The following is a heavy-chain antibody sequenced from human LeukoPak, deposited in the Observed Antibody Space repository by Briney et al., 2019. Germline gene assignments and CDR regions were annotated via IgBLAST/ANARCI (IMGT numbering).Heavy chain of an antibody. CDR3: ATVYYYGSGSYEYYFGY. Sequence: GASVKVSCKVSGYTLTGLSMHWVRQAPGKGLEWMGGFDPEDGETIYAQKFQGRVTMTEDTSTDTAYMELSSLRSEDTAVYYCATVYYYGSGSYEYYFGYWGQGTLVTVSS. CDR1: GYTLTGLS. J-gene: IGHJ4*02. D-gene: IGHD3-10*01. V-gene: IGHV1-24*01. CDR2: FDPEDGET.